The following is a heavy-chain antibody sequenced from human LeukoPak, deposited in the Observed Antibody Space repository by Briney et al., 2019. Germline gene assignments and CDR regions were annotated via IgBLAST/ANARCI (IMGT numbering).Heavy chain of an antibody. D-gene: IGHD6-19*01. CDR2: ISGDGGNT. CDR1: GFTFSSYG. V-gene: IGHV3-23*01. CDR3: AKLIAVAGTDDY. Sequence: GGSLRLSCAASGFTFSSYGMPWVRQAPGKGLEWVSAISGDGGNTYYADSVKGRFTISRDNSKNTLYLQMNSLRAEDTAVYYCAKLIAVAGTDDYWGQGSLVTVSS. J-gene: IGHJ4*02.